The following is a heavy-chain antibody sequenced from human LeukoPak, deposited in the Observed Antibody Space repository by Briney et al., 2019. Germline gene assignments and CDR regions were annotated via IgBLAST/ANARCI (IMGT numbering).Heavy chain of an antibody. CDR2: IYYSGST. CDR3: ARRPVYASDLDY. V-gene: IGHV4-39*01. D-gene: IGHD2-8*01. CDR1: GGSISSSSYY. Sequence: SETLSLTCTVSGGSISSSSYYWGWIRQPPGKGLEWIGSIYYSGSTYYNPSLKSRVTISVDTSKNQFSLKLSSVTAADTAVYYSARRPVYASDLDYWGQGTLVTVSS. J-gene: IGHJ4*02.